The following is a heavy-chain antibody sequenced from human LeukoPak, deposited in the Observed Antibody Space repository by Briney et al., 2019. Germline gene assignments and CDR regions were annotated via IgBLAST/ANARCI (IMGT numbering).Heavy chain of an antibody. CDR2: INWNSDSI. CDR3: AKYLFGSY. V-gene: IGHV3-9*01. Sequence: GGSLRLSCAVSGFTFDDYAMHWVRQVPGKGLEWVSGINWNSDSIGYADSVKGRFTTSRDNSKNTLYLQMNSLRAEDTAVYYCAKYLFGSYWGQGTLVTVSS. D-gene: IGHD3-10*02. J-gene: IGHJ4*02. CDR1: GFTFDDYA.